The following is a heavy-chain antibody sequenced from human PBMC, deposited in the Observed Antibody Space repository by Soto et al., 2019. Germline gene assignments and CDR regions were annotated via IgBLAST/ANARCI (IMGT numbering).Heavy chain of an antibody. CDR3: AKDNRADRGAFDY. CDR2: ISWNSAMI. V-gene: IGHV3-9*01. J-gene: IGHJ4*02. D-gene: IGHD3-10*01. CDR1: GFTFDDFA. Sequence: EVPLVESGGGLVQPGRSLRLSCAASGFTFDDFAMHWVRQAPGKGLEWVSGISWNSAMIGYADSVKGRFTISRDNAKNSLYLQMNSLRPEDTALYFGAKDNRADRGAFDYWGQGTLVSVFS.